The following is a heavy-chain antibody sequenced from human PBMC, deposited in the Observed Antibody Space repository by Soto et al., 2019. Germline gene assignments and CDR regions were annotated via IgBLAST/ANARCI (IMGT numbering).Heavy chain of an antibody. J-gene: IGHJ6*02. CDR3: ARAPEVAARTFYYYYGMDV. D-gene: IGHD6-6*01. CDR2: TYYRSKWYN. Sequence: PSQTLSLTCAISGYSVSSNSAALNWIRQSPSRGLEWLGRTYYRSKWYNDYAVSVKSRITINPDTSKNQFSLQLNSVTPEDTAVYYCARAPEVAARTFYYYYGMDVWGQGTTVTVSS. V-gene: IGHV6-1*01. CDR1: GYSVSSNSAA.